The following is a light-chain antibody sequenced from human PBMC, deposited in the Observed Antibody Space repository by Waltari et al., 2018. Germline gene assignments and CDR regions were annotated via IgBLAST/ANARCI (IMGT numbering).Light chain of an antibody. V-gene: IGKV3-15*01. Sequence: GRASQSVSSNLAWYQQKPGQAPRLLIYGASAMATGVPARFSGSGSGTEFTLTISSRQSEDFAVYYCQQYKNWPQTFGQGTKLEIK. CDR1: QSVSSN. CDR2: GAS. CDR3: QQYKNWPQT. J-gene: IGKJ2*01.